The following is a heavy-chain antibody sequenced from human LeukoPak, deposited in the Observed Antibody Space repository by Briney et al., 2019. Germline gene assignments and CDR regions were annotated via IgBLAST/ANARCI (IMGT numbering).Heavy chain of an antibody. Sequence: SETLSLTCTVSGGSISSHYWSWIRQPPGKGLEWIGYIYYSGSTNYNPSLKSRVTISVDTSKNQFSLKLSSVTAADTAVYYCARGFRRYDYVWGSYRYSDAFDIWGQGTMVTVSS. CDR3: ARGFRRYDYVWGSYRYSDAFDI. CDR2: IYYSGST. J-gene: IGHJ3*02. V-gene: IGHV4-59*11. CDR1: GGSISSHY. D-gene: IGHD3-16*02.